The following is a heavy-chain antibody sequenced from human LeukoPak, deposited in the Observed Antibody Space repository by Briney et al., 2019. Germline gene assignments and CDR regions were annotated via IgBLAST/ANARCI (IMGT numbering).Heavy chain of an antibody. Sequence: PSETLSLTCTVSGGSISSYYWSWIRQPAGKGLEWIRRIYTSGSTNYNPSLKSRVTMSVDTSKNQFSLKLSSVTAADTAVYYCARDSYEQLDWYWFDPWGQGTLVTVSS. CDR2: IYTSGST. CDR1: GGSISSYY. J-gene: IGHJ5*02. CDR3: ARDSYEQLDWYWFDP. V-gene: IGHV4-4*07. D-gene: IGHD6-6*01.